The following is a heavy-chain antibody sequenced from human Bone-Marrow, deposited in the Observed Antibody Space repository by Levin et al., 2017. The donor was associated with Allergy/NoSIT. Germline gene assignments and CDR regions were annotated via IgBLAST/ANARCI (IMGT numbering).Heavy chain of an antibody. CDR2: ILYSGST. J-gene: IGHJ4*02. V-gene: IGHV4-59*01. CDR3: ARSVAGEFDY. CDR1: GGSISGYY. D-gene: IGHD3-10*01. Sequence: GSLRLSCTVSGGSISGYYWSWVRQPPGKGLEWVGHILYSGSTNYNPSLKSRVTISINTSKKQFSLNLTSVTAADTAFYYCARSVAGEFDYWGQGTLVTVSS.